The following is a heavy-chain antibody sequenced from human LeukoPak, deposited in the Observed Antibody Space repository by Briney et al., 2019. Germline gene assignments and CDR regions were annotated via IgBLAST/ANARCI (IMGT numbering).Heavy chain of an antibody. CDR3: ARAGKITIFGVVIINHDAFDI. CDR1: GGSFSGYY. J-gene: IGHJ3*02. D-gene: IGHD3-3*01. V-gene: IGHV4-34*01. Sequence: SETLSLTCAVYGGSFSGYYWSWIRQPPGKGPEWIGEINHSGSTNYNPSLKSRVTISVNTSKNQFSLKLSSVTAADTAVYYCARAGKITIFGVVIINHDAFDIWGQGTMVTVSS. CDR2: INHSGST.